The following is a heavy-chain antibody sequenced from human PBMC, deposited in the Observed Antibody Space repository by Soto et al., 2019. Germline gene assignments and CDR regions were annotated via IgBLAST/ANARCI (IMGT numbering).Heavy chain of an antibody. D-gene: IGHD1-1*01. CDR3: ARELATVADYYYYGMDV. V-gene: IGHV3-33*01. Sequence: QVQLVESGGGVVQPGRSLRLSCAASGFTFSNYGMHWVRQAPGKGLEWVTVIWYEGSNKYYADSVKGRCNISRDNYKNTLYLQMNSLRAEDTAVYYCARELATVADYYYYGMDVWGQGTTVTVSS. J-gene: IGHJ6*02. CDR1: GFTFSNYG. CDR2: IWYEGSNK.